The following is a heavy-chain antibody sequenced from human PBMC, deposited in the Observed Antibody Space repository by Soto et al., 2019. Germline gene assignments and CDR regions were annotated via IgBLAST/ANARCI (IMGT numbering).Heavy chain of an antibody. D-gene: IGHD1-1*01. CDR2: SVYSGST. V-gene: IGHV4-59*08. CDR3: ARHYPIGNNWNYFDY. Sequence: QVQLQESGPGLVKPSETLSLTCTVSNGSISTYYWGWIRQPPGKGLEWIGYSVYSGSTNYNPSLESRVPISVDTSMNLFSQKVNSVTAADTAVYYCARHYPIGNNWNYFDYWGQGTLVTVSS. CDR1: NGSISTYY. J-gene: IGHJ4*02.